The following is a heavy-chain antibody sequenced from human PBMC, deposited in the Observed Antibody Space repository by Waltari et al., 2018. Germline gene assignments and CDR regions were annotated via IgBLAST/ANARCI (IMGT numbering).Heavy chain of an antibody. V-gene: IGHV3-74*01. Sequence: EVQLVEAGGGLVQPGGSLRLSCAASGFTFRSYWLHWVRQAPGKGLVWVSRINSEESSTSYADSVEGRFTISRDNAKNTLYLQMDSLRAEDTAVYYCVRVGGAYSPFGYWGQGILVTVSS. J-gene: IGHJ4*02. CDR3: VRVGGAYSPFGY. D-gene: IGHD2-21*01. CDR1: GFTFRSYW. CDR2: INSEESST.